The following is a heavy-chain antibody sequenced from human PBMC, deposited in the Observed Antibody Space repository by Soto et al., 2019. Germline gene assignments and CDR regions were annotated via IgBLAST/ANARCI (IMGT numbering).Heavy chain of an antibody. J-gene: IGHJ4*02. CDR2: IYRSESA. V-gene: IGHV4-30-2*01. D-gene: IGHD3-16*02. CDR3: ARGDTRLGELSHDY. Sequence: QLQLQESGSGQVKPSQTLSLTCVVSGGSVTSGVHSWSWIRQAPGEGLEWVGSIYRSESAYYNPSLRRRVAISLDRSNHQASLRMTSVTAADTAIYYCARGDTRLGELSHDYWGQGTLVTVSS. CDR1: GGSVTSGVHS.